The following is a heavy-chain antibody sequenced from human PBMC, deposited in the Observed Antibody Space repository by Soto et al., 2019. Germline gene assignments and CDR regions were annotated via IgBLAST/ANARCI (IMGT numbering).Heavy chain of an antibody. CDR1: DGSISSDY. J-gene: IGHJ5*02. Sequence: QVQLQESGPGLVKPSETLSLTCTVSDGSISSDYWSWIRQSPGKGLEWIGYTYYIGNTNYNPSLESRATISLDRSKNQFSLKLTSVTAADTAVYYCAKWTSYPTWFGPWGQGILVTVSS. CDR3: AKWTSYPTWFGP. D-gene: IGHD1-26*01. V-gene: IGHV4-59*01. CDR2: TYYIGNT.